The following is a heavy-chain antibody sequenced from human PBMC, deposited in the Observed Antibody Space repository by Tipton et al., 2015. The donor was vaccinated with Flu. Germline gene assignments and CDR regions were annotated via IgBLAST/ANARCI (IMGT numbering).Heavy chain of an antibody. D-gene: IGHD1-1*01. CDR3: ARGNWNSNYDNWFDP. Sequence: TLSLTCTVSGASVNIENSYWVWIRKSLGRGLEWIGTIYNTGLTNYNPSLKSRVTVSLDMSKNQFSLNVSLVTAADPATYFCARGNWNSNYDNWFDPWGQGTPVTVSS. CDR1: GASVNIENSY. CDR2: IYNTGLT. J-gene: IGHJ5*02. V-gene: IGHV4-39*07.